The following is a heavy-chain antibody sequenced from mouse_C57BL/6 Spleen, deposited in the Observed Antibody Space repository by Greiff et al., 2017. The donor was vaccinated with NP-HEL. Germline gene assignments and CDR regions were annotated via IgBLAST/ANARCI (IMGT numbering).Heavy chain of an antibody. CDR3: ARGYYSNDPAY. CDR1: GYTFTDYY. J-gene: IGHJ3*01. D-gene: IGHD2-5*01. Sequence: VQLQQSGPELVKPGASVKISCKASGYTFTDYYMNWVKQSHGKSLEWIGDINPNNGGTSYNQKFKGKATLTVDKSSSTAYMELRSLTSEDSAVYYCARGYYSNDPAYWGQGTLVTVSA. CDR2: INPNNGGT. V-gene: IGHV1-26*01.